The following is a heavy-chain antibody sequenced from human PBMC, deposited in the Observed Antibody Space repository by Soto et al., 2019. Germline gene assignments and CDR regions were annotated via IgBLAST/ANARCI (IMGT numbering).Heavy chain of an antibody. CDR2: INYSGGT. V-gene: IGHV4-59*08. D-gene: IGHD3-10*01. Sequence: QVQLQESGPRLVKPSETLSLTCTVSGGSLRSYYCSWFRQPPGEGLEWVGYINYSGGTFYNPSLKSRVTMSVDTSTNQYSLMVNSVTATDTAVYYCARQGFGELHGLVDVWGQGTTVTVSS. CDR3: ARQGFGELHGLVDV. J-gene: IGHJ6*02. CDR1: GGSLRSYY.